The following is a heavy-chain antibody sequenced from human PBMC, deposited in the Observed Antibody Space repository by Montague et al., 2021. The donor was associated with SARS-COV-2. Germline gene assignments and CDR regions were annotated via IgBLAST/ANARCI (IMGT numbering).Heavy chain of an antibody. D-gene: IGHD2/OR15-2a*01. CDR3: ARDDFRWDFDC. CDR1: GDSITSDVSY. CDR2: IYTTGST. V-gene: IGHV4-61*02. Sequence: TLSLTCTVSGDSITSDVSYWSWIRQPAGKGLEWIGRIYTTGSTNYNPSLKSRLTISLDTSNNQFSLKLSSVTAADTAVYYCARDDFRWDFDCWGQGTLVTVSS. J-gene: IGHJ4*02.